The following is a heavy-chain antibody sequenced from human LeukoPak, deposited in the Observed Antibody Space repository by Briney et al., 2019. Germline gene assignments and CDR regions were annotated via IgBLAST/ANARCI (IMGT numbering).Heavy chain of an antibody. J-gene: IGHJ4*02. V-gene: IGHV1-18*04. CDR3: ARGGRDDSIDY. D-gene: IGHD3-22*01. CDR1: GYTFTGYY. Sequence: ASVKVSCKASGYTFTGYYMHWVRQAPGQGLEWMGWISAYNGNTNYAQKLQGRVTMTTDTSTSTAYMELRSLRSDDTAVYYCARGGRDDSIDYWGQGTLVTVSS. CDR2: ISAYNGNT.